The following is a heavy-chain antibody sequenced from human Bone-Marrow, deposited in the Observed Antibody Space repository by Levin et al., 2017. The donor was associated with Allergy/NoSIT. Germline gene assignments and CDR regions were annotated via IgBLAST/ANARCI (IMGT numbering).Heavy chain of an antibody. Sequence: ASVKVSCKTSGYTFTGYYIHWVRQAPGQGLEWMGWINPNSGGTNYAEKFQGRVTLTGDTSISTAYMELSRLRSDDTAVFYCARGGSRLSDWGQGTLVTVSS. CDR2: INPNSGGT. V-gene: IGHV1-2*02. CDR3: ARGGSRLSD. CDR1: GYTFTGYY. D-gene: IGHD2-15*01. J-gene: IGHJ4*02.